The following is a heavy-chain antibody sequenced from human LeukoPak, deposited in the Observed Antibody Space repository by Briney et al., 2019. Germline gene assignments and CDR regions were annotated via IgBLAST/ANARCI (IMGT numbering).Heavy chain of an antibody. Sequence: SETLSLTCTVSGGSISSYYWSWIRQPPGKGLEWIGYIYYSGSTNYNPSLKSRVTISVATSKNQFSLKLSSVTAADTAVYYCARVGPTAAGTVDYWGQGTLVTVSS. V-gene: IGHV4-59*01. CDR1: GGSISSYY. J-gene: IGHJ4*02. CDR2: IYYSGST. D-gene: IGHD6-13*01. CDR3: ARVGPTAAGTVDY.